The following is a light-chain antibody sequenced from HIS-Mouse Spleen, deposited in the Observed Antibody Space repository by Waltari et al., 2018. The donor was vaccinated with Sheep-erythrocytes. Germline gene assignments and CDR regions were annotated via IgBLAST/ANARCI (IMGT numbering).Light chain of an antibody. CDR1: SSNLGSNY. CDR2: RNN. Sequence: QSVLTQPPSASGTPGQRVTISCSGSSSNLGSNYVYWYQQLPGTAPKLLIYRNNQRPSGVPDRFSGSKSGTSASLAISGLRSEDEADYYCAAWDDSLSGPVFGGGTQLTAL. V-gene: IGLV1-47*01. CDR3: AAWDDSLSGPV. J-gene: IGLJ7*02.